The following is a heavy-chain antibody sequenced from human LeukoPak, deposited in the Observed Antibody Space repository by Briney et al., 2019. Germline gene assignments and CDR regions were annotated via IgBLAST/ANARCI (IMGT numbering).Heavy chain of an antibody. CDR2: IYHSGST. D-gene: IGHD3-10*01. CDR1: GYSISSGYY. V-gene: IGHV4-38-2*02. J-gene: IGHJ6*03. CDR3: ARLATYYGSGTFYYYYMDV. Sequence: SGTLSLTCTVSGYSISSGYYWGWIRQPQGKGLEWIGSIYHSGSTYYNPSLKSRVTISVDTSKNQLSLKLSSVTAADTAVYYCARLATYYGSGTFYYYYMDVWGKGTTVTISS.